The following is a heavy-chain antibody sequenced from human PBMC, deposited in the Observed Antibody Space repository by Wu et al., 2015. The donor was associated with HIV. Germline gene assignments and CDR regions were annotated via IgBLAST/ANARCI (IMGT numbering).Heavy chain of an antibody. CDR2: INPSGGST. CDR1: GYTFTSYD. CDR3: ARERPRGYFDPTLGYFDL. V-gene: IGHV1-46*03. D-gene: IGHD3-9*01. J-gene: IGHJ2*01. Sequence: QMQLVQSGAEVKKPGATLKVSCKASGYTFTSYDMHWVRQAPGQGLEWMGIINPSGGSTNYAQKFQGRVTMTRDTSTSTVYMELSSLRSEDTAVYYCARERPRGYFDPTLGYFDLWGRGTLVTVSS.